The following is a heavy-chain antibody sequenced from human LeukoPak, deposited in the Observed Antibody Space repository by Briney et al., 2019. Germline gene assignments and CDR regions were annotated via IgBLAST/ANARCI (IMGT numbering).Heavy chain of an antibody. CDR3: VRGGGSFDS. CDR2: IKQDGSDK. Sequence: GGSLRLSCAASGFTLSGYWMSWVRQAPVKGLEWVANIKQDGSDKNYLDSVKGRFTVSRDNAKNSLFLQMDSLRAEDTAVYYCVRGGGSFDSWGQGTLVTVSS. V-gene: IGHV3-7*04. CDR1: GFTLSGYW. J-gene: IGHJ4*02. D-gene: IGHD3-16*01.